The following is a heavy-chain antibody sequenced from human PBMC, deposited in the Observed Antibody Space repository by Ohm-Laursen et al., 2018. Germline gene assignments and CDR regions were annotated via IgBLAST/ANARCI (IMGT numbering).Heavy chain of an antibody. CDR3: ARASSSIAVAGLDY. D-gene: IGHD6-19*01. CDR1: GFTFSSYG. V-gene: IGHV3-33*01. Sequence: RSLRLSCSTSGFTFSSYGMHWVRQAPGKGLESVAVIWYDGSKYYADSVKGRFTISRDNSKNTLYLQMNSLRAEDTAVYYCARASSSIAVAGLDYWGQGTLVTVSS. J-gene: IGHJ4*02. CDR2: IWYDGSK.